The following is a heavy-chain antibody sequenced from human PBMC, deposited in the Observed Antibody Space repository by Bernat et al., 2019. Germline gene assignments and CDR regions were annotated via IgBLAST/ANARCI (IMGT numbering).Heavy chain of an antibody. D-gene: IGHD6-13*01. J-gene: IGHJ2*01. V-gene: IGHV1-18*01. CDR1: GYTFTSYG. CDR2: ISAYNGNT. CDR3: ARDPGQQLVKASLYWYFDL. Sequence: QVQLVQSGAEVKKPGASVKVSCKASGYTFTSYGISWVRQAPGQGLEWMGWISAYNGNTNYAQKLQGRVTMTTDTSTSTAYMELRSLRSDDTAVYYCARDPGQQLVKASLYWYFDLWGRGTLVTVSS.